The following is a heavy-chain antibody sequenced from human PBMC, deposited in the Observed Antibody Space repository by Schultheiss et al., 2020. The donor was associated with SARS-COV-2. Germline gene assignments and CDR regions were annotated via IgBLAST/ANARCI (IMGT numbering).Heavy chain of an antibody. Sequence: GGSLRLSCAASGFTFSSYSMNWVRQAPGKGLEWVSSISSSSSYIYYADSVKGRFTISRDNAKNSLYLQMNSLRAEDTAVYYCARERYSSSWYGLYFDYWGQGTLVTVSS. D-gene: IGHD6-13*01. CDR2: ISSSSSYI. CDR1: GFTFSSYS. V-gene: IGHV3-21*01. CDR3: ARERYSSSWYGLYFDY. J-gene: IGHJ4*02.